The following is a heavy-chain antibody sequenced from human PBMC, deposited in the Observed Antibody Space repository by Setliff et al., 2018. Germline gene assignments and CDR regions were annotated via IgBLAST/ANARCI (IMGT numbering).Heavy chain of an antibody. CDR3: ARQPYSTTYYYYYYYMDV. CDR2: IHHSGST. CDR1: GGSFSSYY. J-gene: IGHJ6*03. Sequence: SETLSLTCAVYGGSFSSYYWNWIRQPPGKGLEWIGEIHHSGSTKYNPSLKSRVTMSIDTSKNQFSLNLNSVTAADTAVYYCARQPYSTTYYYYYYYMDVWGKGTTVTVSS. V-gene: IGHV4-34*01. D-gene: IGHD6-13*01.